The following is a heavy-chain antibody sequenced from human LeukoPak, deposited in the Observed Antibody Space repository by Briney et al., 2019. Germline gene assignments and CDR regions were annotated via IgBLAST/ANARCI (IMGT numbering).Heavy chain of an antibody. CDR1: GFTFSSYA. V-gene: IGHV3-30-3*01. J-gene: IGHJ4*02. Sequence: GGSLRLSCAASGFTFSSYALHWVRQAPGKGLDWVAGISYNGINKYYADTVKGRFTISRDNSNSTLYLQMNTLRAEDTAVYYCAREMYYDILTGPGYWGQGSLVTVSS. CDR2: ISYNGINK. D-gene: IGHD3-9*01. CDR3: AREMYYDILTGPGY.